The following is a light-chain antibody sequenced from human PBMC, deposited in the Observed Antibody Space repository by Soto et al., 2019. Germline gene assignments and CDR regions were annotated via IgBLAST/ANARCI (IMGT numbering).Light chain of an antibody. V-gene: IGLV2-14*01. CDR1: SSDIGVYNY. Sequence: QSALTRPAYVSESPGQSIIIYCTGTSSDIGVYNYVSWYQYHPGKAPKLLIYEITNRPSGVSSRFSGSKSGNTASLTISGLQAEDEAEYYCTSLTTTNFYVFGTGTKV. CDR3: TSLTTTNFYV. CDR2: EIT. J-gene: IGLJ1*01.